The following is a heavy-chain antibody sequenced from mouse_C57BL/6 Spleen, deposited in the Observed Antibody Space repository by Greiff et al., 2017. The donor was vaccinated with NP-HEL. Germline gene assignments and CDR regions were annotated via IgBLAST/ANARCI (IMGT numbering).Heavy chain of an antibody. CDR3: ARGGSSYGGDY. CDR1: GYTFTSYW. J-gene: IGHJ2*01. V-gene: IGHV1-64*01. Sequence: QVQLQQPGAELVKPGASVKLSCKASGYTFTSYWMHWVKQRPGQGLEWIGMIHPSSGSTNYNEKFKSKATLTVDKSSSTAYMQLSSLTSEDSAVYYCARGGSSYGGDYWGQGTTLTVSS. D-gene: IGHD1-1*01. CDR2: IHPSSGST.